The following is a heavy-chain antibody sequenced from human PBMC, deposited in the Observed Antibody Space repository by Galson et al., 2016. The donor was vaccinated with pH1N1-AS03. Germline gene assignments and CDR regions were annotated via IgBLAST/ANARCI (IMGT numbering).Heavy chain of an antibody. Sequence: SVKVSCKASGYIFTGFYVHWVRQAPGQGLEWMGWINADNGNIKYSQKFQGRVTITRDTSASTAYMELSRLRSEDTAVYYCARDYYDSSGYYVYFDYWGQGTLVTVSS. J-gene: IGHJ4*02. CDR2: INADNGNI. V-gene: IGHV1-3*01. CDR3: ARDYYDSSGYYVYFDY. CDR1: GYIFTGFY. D-gene: IGHD3-22*01.